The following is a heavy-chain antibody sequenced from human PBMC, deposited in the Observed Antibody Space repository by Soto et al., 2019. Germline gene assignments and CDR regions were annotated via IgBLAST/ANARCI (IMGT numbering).Heavy chain of an antibody. CDR3: ASLVTGPQYYFDF. CDR1: GGSISSISHS. Sequence: SETLSLTCTVSGGSISSISHSWGWIRQSPGQGLEWIGNIFYNGITYYNPSLKSRVTISADTSKNHFSLKLRSVTVADTAVYSCASLVTGPQYYFDFWGQGSLVTVSS. V-gene: IGHV4-39*02. CDR2: IFYNGIT. D-gene: IGHD1-1*01. J-gene: IGHJ4*02.